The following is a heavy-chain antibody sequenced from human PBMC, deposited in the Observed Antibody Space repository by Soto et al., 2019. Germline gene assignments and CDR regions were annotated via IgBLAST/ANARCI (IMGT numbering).Heavy chain of an antibody. CDR2: IKQDGSAK. V-gene: IGHV3-7*04. CDR3: ARGTYYDFWSGYYYGMDV. D-gene: IGHD3-3*01. Sequence: GGSLRLSCAASGFTFSSYWMSWVRQAPGKGLEWVTNIKQDGSAKYDVDSVKGRFTISRDNAKNSLYLQMNSLRAEDTAVYYCARGTYYDFWSGYYYGMDVWGQGTTVTVSS. CDR1: GFTFSSYW. J-gene: IGHJ6*02.